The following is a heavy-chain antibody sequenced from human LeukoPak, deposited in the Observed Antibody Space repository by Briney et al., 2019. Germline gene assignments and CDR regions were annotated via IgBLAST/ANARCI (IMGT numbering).Heavy chain of an antibody. D-gene: IGHD2-21*02. J-gene: IGHJ4*02. V-gene: IGHV3-23*01. CDR2: ISGGGDIT. Sequence: PGGSLRLSCAASGFNFANHAMSWVRQTAGKGLKWVSAISGGGDITYYADSVKGRFTISRDNSKDTLFLQMHSLRPGDTAVYYCVREDTPATANYWGQGTLVTISS. CDR3: VREDTPATANY. CDR1: GFNFANHA.